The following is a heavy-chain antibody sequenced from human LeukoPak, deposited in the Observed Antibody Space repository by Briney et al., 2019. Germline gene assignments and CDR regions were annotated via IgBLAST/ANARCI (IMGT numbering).Heavy chain of an antibody. CDR3: AKYSGSYSRPYYFDY. CDR2: ISGSGGST. J-gene: IGHJ4*02. D-gene: IGHD1-26*01. V-gene: IGHV3-23*01. CDR1: GFTFSSYA. Sequence: GGSLRLSCAASGFTFSSYAMSWVRQAPGKGLEWVSAISGSGGSTYYADSVKGRFTISRDNSKNTLYLQMNSLRAEDTAVYYCAKYSGSYSRPYYFDYWGQGTLVTVSS.